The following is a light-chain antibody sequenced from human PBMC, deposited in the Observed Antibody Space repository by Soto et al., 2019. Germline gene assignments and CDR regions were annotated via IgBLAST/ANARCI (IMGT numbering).Light chain of an antibody. Sequence: DIQMTQSPSSVSASVGDTVTITCRASQGIYSRLAWYQQKPWKAHKLLIYDASSLESGVPSRFSGSGSGTEFTLTISSLQPDDFATYYCQQYNSYSKWTFGQGTKVDI. J-gene: IGKJ1*01. CDR1: QGIYSR. V-gene: IGKV1-5*01. CDR3: QQYNSYSKWT. CDR2: DAS.